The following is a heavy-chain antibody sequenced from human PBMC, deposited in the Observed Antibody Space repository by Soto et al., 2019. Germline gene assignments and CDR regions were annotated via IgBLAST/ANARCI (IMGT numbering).Heavy chain of an antibody. D-gene: IGHD6-13*01. Sequence: GGSLRLSCAASGFTFDDYAMHWVRQAPGKGLEWVSGISWNSGSIGYADSVKGRFTISRDNAKNSLYLQMNSLRAGDTALYYCAKDISLAAAGTLDYWGQGTLVTVSS. CDR3: AKDISLAAAGTLDY. J-gene: IGHJ4*02. CDR2: ISWNSGSI. V-gene: IGHV3-9*01. CDR1: GFTFDDYA.